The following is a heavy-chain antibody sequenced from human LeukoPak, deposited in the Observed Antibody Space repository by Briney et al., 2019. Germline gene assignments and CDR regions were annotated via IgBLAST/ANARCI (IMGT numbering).Heavy chain of an antibody. CDR3: ATSQPVGDIVVVPAAIGYYYYYMDV. D-gene: IGHD2-2*01. CDR2: ISWNSGSI. J-gene: IGHJ6*03. Sequence: GRSLRLSCAASGFTFDDYAMHWVRQAPGKGLEWVSGISWNSGSIGYADSVKGRFTISRDNAKNSLYLQMNSLRAEDTALYYCATSQPVGDIVVVPAAIGYYYYYMDVWGKGTTVTVSS. V-gene: IGHV3-9*01. CDR1: GFTFDDYA.